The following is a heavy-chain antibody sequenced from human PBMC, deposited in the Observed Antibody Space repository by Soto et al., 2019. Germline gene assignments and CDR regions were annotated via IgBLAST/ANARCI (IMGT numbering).Heavy chain of an antibody. J-gene: IGHJ5*02. Sequence: LSLTCVVSGGSVTSTTYFWGWIRQPPGKGPEWIGSIYYSGTTYSNPSLKSRLTMSIDTSKNQFSLKLSSVTAADTAVYYRARHRYAGYSYGLYWFDPWGQGALVTVSS. CDR2: IYYSGTT. CDR1: GGSVTSTTYF. D-gene: IGHD5-18*01. CDR3: ARHRYAGYSYGLYWFDP. V-gene: IGHV4-39*01.